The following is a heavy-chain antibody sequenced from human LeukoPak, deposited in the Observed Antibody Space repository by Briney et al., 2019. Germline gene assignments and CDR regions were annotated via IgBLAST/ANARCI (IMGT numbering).Heavy chain of an antibody. CDR3: ARDLPGSGWYGY. CDR2: ISSSGST. V-gene: IGHV4-61*02. Sequence: SQTLSLTCTVSGDSISSGDYYWSWIRQPAGKGLEWIGRISSSGSTNYNPSLKSRVTISVDTSKNQFSLKLSSVTAADTAVYYCARDLPGSGWYGYWGQGTLVTVSS. CDR1: GDSISSGDYY. D-gene: IGHD6-19*01. J-gene: IGHJ4*02.